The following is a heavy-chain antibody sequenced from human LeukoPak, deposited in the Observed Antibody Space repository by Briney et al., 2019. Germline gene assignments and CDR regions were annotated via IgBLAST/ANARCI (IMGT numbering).Heavy chain of an antibody. CDR3: ARYDIVVVPVGFDP. D-gene: IGHD2-2*01. J-gene: IGHJ5*02. Sequence: ASVKDSCKASGYTFTGYYMHWVPQAPGQGLEWMGWINPNSGGTNYEQKFQGRVTMDRDTSISTAYMELSRLRSDDTAVYYCARYDIVVVPVGFDPWGEGTLVTVSS. CDR1: GYTFTGYY. V-gene: IGHV1-2*02. CDR2: INPNSGGT.